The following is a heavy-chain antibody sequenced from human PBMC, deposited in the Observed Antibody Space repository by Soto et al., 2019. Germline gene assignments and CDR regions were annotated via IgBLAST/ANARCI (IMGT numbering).Heavy chain of an antibody. CDR3: ARVAQDFGALDI. CDR2: ITTGDDT. CDR1: GFTFSSYD. V-gene: IGHV3-13*04. D-gene: IGHD3-16*01. J-gene: IGHJ3*02. Sequence: GGSLRLSXAASGFTFSSYDMHWVRQVPGKGLEWVSSITTGDDTSYPDSVQGRFTISRENAKNSLYLQMNNLRAGDTAIYYCARVAQDFGALDIWGQGTTVTVSS.